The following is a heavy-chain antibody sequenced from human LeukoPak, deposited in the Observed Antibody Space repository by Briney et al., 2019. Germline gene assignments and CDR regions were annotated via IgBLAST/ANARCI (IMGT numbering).Heavy chain of an antibody. J-gene: IGHJ4*02. Sequence: SVKVSCKASGGTFSSYAISWVRQAPGQGLEWMGGIIPIFGTANYAQKFQGRVTITTDESTSTAYMKLSSLRSEDTAVCYCARGGRGPAALFDYWGQGTLVTVSS. V-gene: IGHV1-69*05. CDR2: IIPIFGTA. D-gene: IGHD2-2*01. CDR1: GGTFSSYA. CDR3: ARGGRGPAALFDY.